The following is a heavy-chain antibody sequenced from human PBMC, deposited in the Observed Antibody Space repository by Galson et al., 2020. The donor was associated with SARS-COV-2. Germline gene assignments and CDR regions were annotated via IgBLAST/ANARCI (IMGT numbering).Heavy chain of an antibody. J-gene: IGHJ6*04. CDR3: AREAPYGSGGGMDV. CDR2: ISSGGSTI. D-gene: IGHD3-10*01. Sequence: GGSLRLSCTASGFMFSDYYMNWIRQAPGKGLEWISYISSGGSTIYQVDSVKGRFTISRDNAKNSLYLQMNGLRVEDTAVYYCAREAPYGSGGGMDVWGKGTTITVSS. V-gene: IGHV3-11*01. CDR1: GFMFSDYY.